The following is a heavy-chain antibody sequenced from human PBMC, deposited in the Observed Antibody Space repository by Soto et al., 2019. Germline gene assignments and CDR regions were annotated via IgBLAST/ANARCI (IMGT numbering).Heavy chain of an antibody. CDR1: GGTFSSYA. CDR2: IIPIFGTA. D-gene: IGHD4-17*01. J-gene: IGHJ6*02. V-gene: IGHV1-69*13. CDR3: ARDTDYGGNSYYYYGMDV. Sequence: ASVKVSCKASGGTFSSYAISWVRQAPGQGLEWMGGIIPIFGTANYAQKFQGRVTITADESTSTAYMELSSLRSEDTAVYYCARDTDYGGNSYYYYGMDVWGQGTTVTVSS.